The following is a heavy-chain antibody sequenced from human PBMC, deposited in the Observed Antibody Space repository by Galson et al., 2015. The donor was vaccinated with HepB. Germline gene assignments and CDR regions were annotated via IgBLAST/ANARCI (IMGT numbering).Heavy chain of an antibody. Sequence: TLSLTCAVSGGSISSGGYSWSWIRQPPGKGLEWIGYIYYSGSTYYNPSLKSRVTISVDTSKNQFSLKLSSVTAADTAVYYCARDWNRGHYYYGMDVWGQGTTVTVSS. V-gene: IGHV4-30-2*03. CDR2: IYYSGST. D-gene: IGHD1-1*01. J-gene: IGHJ6*02. CDR3: ARDWNRGHYYYGMDV. CDR1: GGSISSGGYS.